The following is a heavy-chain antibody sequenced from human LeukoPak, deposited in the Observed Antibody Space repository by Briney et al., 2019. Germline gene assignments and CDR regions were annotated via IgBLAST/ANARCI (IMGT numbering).Heavy chain of an antibody. CDR2: INPNSGGT. CDR3: ARGVYHYEISNYYYFDY. CDR1: GYIFTGYY. D-gene: IGHD3-22*01. Sequence: AASVKVSCKASGYIFTGYYLYWVRQAPGQGLEWMGRINPNSGGTIYAQKFQGRVTMTRDTSISTAYMDLSRLRSDDTAVYFCARGVYHYEISNYYYFDYWGQGTLVTVSS. V-gene: IGHV1-2*06. J-gene: IGHJ4*02.